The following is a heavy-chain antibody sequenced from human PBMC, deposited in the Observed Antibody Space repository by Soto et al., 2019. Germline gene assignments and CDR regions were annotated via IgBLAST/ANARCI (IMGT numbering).Heavy chain of an antibody. Sequence: GGSLRLSCAASGFTFSSYAMSWVRQAPGKGLEWVSAISGSGGSTYYADSVKGRFTMSRDNSKNTLYLQKNSLRAEDTAVYYCAKAPVASPRAYYGMDVWGQGTTVTVSS. D-gene: IGHD6-19*01. CDR3: AKAPVASPRAYYGMDV. CDR1: GFTFSSYA. J-gene: IGHJ6*02. CDR2: ISGSGGST. V-gene: IGHV3-23*01.